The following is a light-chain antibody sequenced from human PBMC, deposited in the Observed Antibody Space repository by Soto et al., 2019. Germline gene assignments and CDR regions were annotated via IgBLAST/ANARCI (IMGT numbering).Light chain of an antibody. J-gene: IGLJ3*02. Sequence: QAVLTQPPSASGSRGQSVTISCTGTSSDAGGYDFVSWYQQHPGKAPKLLIYEVTKRPSGVPDRFSGSKSGNTASLTVSGLQAEDEADDYCSSHAGSNNLLFGGGTKLTVL. V-gene: IGLV2-8*01. CDR2: EVT. CDR1: SSDAGGYDF. CDR3: SSHAGSNNLL.